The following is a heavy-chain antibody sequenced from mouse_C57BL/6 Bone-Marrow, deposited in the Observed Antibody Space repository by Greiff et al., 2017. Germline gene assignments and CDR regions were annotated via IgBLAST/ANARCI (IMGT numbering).Heavy chain of an antibody. CDR2: INPGTGGT. J-gene: IGHJ2*01. CDR1: GYSFTGYY. V-gene: IGHV1-42*01. D-gene: IGHD1-1*01. Sequence: EVQLQQSGPELVKPGASVKISCKASGYSFTGYYMNWVKQSPEQSLEWIGEINPGTGGTTYNQKFKDKATLTVDKSSSTAYMQLNSLTSEDSAVYYCAREKTTVVATRMYFDYWGQGTTLTVSS. CDR3: AREKTTVVATRMYFDY.